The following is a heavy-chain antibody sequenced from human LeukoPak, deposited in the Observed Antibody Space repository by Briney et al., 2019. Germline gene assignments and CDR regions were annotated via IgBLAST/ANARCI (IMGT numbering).Heavy chain of an antibody. J-gene: IGHJ4*02. CDR2: IKSKADGGTT. CDR1: RSNFTNAW. D-gene: IGHD1-1*01. V-gene: IGHV3-15*01. Sequence: GGSLRLSCAASRSNFTNAWVSWGRRAPGKGLEWLGRIKSKADGGTTVHAAPVKDRFAMSRDDSKNTLYLQINSLKAEDTAVYYCVDPPTSLWGQGILVTVSS. CDR3: VDPPTSL.